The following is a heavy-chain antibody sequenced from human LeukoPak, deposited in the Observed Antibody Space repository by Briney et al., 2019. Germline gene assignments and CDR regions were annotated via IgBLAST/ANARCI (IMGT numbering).Heavy chain of an antibody. D-gene: IGHD2-21*01. CDR2: ISCSGRTI. Sequence: GGSLRLSCAASRFTLSSYEMNWVRQAPGKGLEWVSYISCSGRTIDYADSVKGRFTISRDSTKNSVYLQMNSLRAEDTAIYFCVRDAVMSPEVLLTAWDYFDCWGQGTLVTVSS. J-gene: IGHJ4*02. CDR1: RFTLSSYE. V-gene: IGHV3-48*03. CDR3: VRDAVMSPEVLLTAWDYFDC.